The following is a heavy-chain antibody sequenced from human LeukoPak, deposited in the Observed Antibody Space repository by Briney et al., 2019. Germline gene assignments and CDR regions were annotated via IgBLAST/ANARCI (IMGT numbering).Heavy chain of an antibody. J-gene: IGHJ4*02. D-gene: IGHD5-24*01. CDR1: GFIFSSYA. CDR2: ISYDGSNK. CDR3: ARDGMSRDGYNFYYFDY. V-gene: IGHV3-30*01. Sequence: GRSLRLSCAASGFIFSSYAMHWVRQAPGKGLEWVAVISYDGSNKYYAHSVKGRFTISSDNSKNTLYLQMNSLRAEDTAVYYCARDGMSRDGYNFYYFDYWGQGTLVTVSS.